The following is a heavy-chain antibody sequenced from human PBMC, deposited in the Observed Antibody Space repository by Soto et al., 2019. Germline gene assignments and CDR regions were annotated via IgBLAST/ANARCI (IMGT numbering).Heavy chain of an antibody. Sequence: SSETLSLTCAVSGYSISSGYYWGWIRQPPGKGLEWIGTIYHSGSIFYNPSLKSRVTISVDTSKNQFSLKLRSVTAADTAVYYCAVGYCGGASCSREYFQHWGQGTLVTVS. V-gene: IGHV4-38-2*01. CDR1: GYSISSGYY. CDR2: IYHSGSI. CDR3: AVGYCGGASCSREYFQH. D-gene: IGHD2-15*01. J-gene: IGHJ1*01.